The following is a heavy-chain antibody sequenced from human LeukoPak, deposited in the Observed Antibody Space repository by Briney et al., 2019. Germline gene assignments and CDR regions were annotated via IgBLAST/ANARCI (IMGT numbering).Heavy chain of an antibody. J-gene: IGHJ4*02. Sequence: GGSLRLSCAASGFTFSSYWMTWVRQAPGKGLEWVGNIKGDGSEKYYVDSVKGRFTISRDNAKNSLYLQMNSLRAEDTAVYYCARETREWELLSRFDYWGQGTLVTVSS. CDR2: IKGDGSEK. V-gene: IGHV3-7*01. CDR3: ARETREWELLSRFDY. D-gene: IGHD1-26*01. CDR1: GFTFSSYW.